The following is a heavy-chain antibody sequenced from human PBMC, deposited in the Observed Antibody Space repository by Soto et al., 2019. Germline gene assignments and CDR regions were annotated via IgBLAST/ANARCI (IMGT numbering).Heavy chain of an antibody. V-gene: IGHV3-30*18. D-gene: IGHD5-12*01. CDR1: GFTFSSYG. J-gene: IGHJ4*02. CDR3: AKGPRGYSGDYDILFDY. Sequence: PGGSLRLSCAASGFTFSSYGMHWVRQAPGKGLEWVAVISYDGSNKYYADSVKGRFTISRDNSKNTLYLQMNSLRAEDTAVYYCAKGPRGYSGDYDILFDYWGQGTLVTVSS. CDR2: ISYDGSNK.